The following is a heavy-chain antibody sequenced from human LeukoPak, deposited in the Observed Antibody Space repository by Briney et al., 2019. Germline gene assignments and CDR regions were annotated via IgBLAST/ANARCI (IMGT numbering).Heavy chain of an antibody. CDR1: GGSFSGYY. D-gene: IGHD5-12*01. J-gene: IGHJ5*02. CDR3: ARENIVATIDWFDP. V-gene: IGHV4-34*01. CDR2: INHSGST. Sequence: SETLSLTCALYGGSFSGYYWSWIRQPPGKGLEWIGEINHSGSTNYNPSLKSRVTISVDTSKNQFSLKLSSVTAADTAVYYCARENIVATIDWFDPWGQGTLVTVSS.